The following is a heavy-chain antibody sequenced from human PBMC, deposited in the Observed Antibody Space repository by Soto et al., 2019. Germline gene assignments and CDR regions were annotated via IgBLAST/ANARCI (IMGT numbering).Heavy chain of an antibody. CDR1: GGTFSSYA. J-gene: IGHJ4*02. D-gene: IGHD6-13*01. Sequence: SVKVSCKASGGTFSSYAISCVRQAPGQGLEWMGGIIPIFGTANYAQKFQGRVTITADESTSTAYMELSSLRSEDTAVYYCARAKGIAAAGQYYFDYWGQGTLVTVSS. CDR2: IIPIFGTA. V-gene: IGHV1-69*13. CDR3: ARAKGIAAAGQYYFDY.